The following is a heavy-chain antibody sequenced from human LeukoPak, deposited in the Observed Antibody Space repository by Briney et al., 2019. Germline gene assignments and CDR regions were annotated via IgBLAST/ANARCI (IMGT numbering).Heavy chain of an antibody. CDR2: IKQDGSDR. D-gene: IGHD6-19*01. V-gene: IGHV3-7*03. CDR3: VRNLAVAGTCFDS. J-gene: IGHJ4*02. Sequence: GGSLRLSCAAPGFTFRNYWMSWVRQAPGTGLEWVANIKQDGSDRNYVTSVRGRFTISRDNAESSLYLQMNSLRVEDTAVYYCVRNLAVAGTCFDSWGQGTLVTVSS. CDR1: GFTFRNYW.